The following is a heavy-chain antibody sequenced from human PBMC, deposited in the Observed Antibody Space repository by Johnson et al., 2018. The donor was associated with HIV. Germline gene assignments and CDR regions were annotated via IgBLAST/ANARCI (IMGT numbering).Heavy chain of an antibody. Sequence: QVQLVESGGGVVQPVRSLRLSCAASGFTFSSYAMHWVRQAPGKGLEWVALISYDGSNKYCADSVKGRFTISRDNSKNTLYLQMNSLRAEDTAVYYCARETIAVAGTSAFDIWGQGTMVTVSS. V-gene: IGHV3-30*14. CDR3: ARETIAVAGTSAFDI. J-gene: IGHJ3*02. CDR2: ISYDGSNK. CDR1: GFTFSSYA. D-gene: IGHD6-19*01.